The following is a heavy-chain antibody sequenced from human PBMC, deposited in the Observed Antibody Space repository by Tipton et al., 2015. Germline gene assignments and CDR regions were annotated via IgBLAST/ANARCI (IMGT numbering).Heavy chain of an antibody. V-gene: IGHV4-59*08. J-gene: IGHJ4*02. CDR1: NDSISIYY. D-gene: IGHD3-22*01. Sequence: TLSLTCTVSNDSISIYYWSWIRQSPGKGLEYIGYIYYSGSTNYNPSLKSRVTMSIDLSNNHFSLNLNSVTAADTALYYCARSVEDYYDSSGSYSSRYYFDAWGQGALVTVS. CDR2: IYYSGST. CDR3: ARSVEDYYDSSGSYSSRYYFDA.